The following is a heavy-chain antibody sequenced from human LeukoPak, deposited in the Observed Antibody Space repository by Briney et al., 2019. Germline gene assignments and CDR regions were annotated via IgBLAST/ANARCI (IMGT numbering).Heavy chain of an antibody. CDR2: IYYSGST. Sequence: SETLSLTCTVSGGSISSYYWSWIRQPPGKGLEWIGSIYYSGSTYYNPSLKSRVTISVDTSKNQFSLKLSSVTAADTAVYYCARLQSNYYYYYYMDVWGKGTTVTVSS. CDR3: ARLQSNYYYYYYMDV. CDR1: GGSISSYY. J-gene: IGHJ6*03. D-gene: IGHD4-11*01. V-gene: IGHV4-59*05.